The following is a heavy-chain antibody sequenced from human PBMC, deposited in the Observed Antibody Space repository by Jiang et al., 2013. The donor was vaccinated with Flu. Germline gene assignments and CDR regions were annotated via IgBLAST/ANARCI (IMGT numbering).Heavy chain of an antibody. CDR3: VRWYTSSWSLDY. CDR1: GGSISSSSYY. J-gene: IGHJ4*02. Sequence: TLSLTCTVSGGSISSSSYYWGWIRQPPGKGLEWIGNIYYSGNTYYNPSLKSRVTISVDTSKNQFSLKLSSLTAADTAVYYCVRWYTSSWSLDYWGQGTLVTVSS. CDR2: IYYSGNT. D-gene: IGHD6-13*01. V-gene: IGHV4-39*01.